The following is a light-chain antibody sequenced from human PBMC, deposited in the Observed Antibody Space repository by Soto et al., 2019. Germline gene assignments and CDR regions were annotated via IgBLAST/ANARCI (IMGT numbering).Light chain of an antibody. CDR1: QSVSSSY. J-gene: IGKJ5*01. Sequence: EIVLTQSPGTLSLSPGERATLSCRASQSVSSSYLVWHQQKPGQAPRLLFYAASSRAMGVPDRFTGSGSGTDFTLTISRLEPEDFAVYHCQQYGSSPLITFGQGTRLEI. CDR2: AAS. CDR3: QQYGSSPLIT. V-gene: IGKV3-20*01.